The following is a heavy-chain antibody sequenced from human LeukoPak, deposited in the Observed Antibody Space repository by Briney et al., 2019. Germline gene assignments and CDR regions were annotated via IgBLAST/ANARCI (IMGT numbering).Heavy chain of an antibody. CDR3: AISLTRTSDY. CDR2: INSDGKST. CDR1: GFTFTSYW. V-gene: IGHV3-74*01. D-gene: IGHD1-7*01. J-gene: IGHJ4*02. Sequence: GGSLRLSCAASGFTFTSYWMHWVRQGPGKGLVWVSRINSDGKSTTYADSVKGRFTISRDNTKSTLYLEMNSLRAEDTAVYYCAISLTRTSDYWGQGTLVTVSS.